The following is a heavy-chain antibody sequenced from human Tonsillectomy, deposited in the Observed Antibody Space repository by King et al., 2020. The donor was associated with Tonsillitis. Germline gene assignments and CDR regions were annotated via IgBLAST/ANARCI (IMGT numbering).Heavy chain of an antibody. V-gene: IGHV3-21*01. D-gene: IGHD1-1*01. CDR2: ISSGSSYI. Sequence: VQLVESGGGLVKPGGSLRLSCAASGFSFSSYSMNWVRQAPGKGLEWVSSISSGSSYIYSTDSLRGRFTISRDNARNSLYLQMNSLRAEDTAVYYCARDVGRTGVFDIWGQGTMVTVSS. J-gene: IGHJ3*02. CDR1: GFSFSSYS. CDR3: ARDVGRTGVFDI.